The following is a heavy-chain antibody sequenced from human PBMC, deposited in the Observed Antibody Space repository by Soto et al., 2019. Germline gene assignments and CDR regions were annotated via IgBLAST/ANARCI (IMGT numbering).Heavy chain of an antibody. CDR3: XXXXASGAFDI. CDR2: ISPDTNRN. J-gene: IGHJ3*02. V-gene: IGHV3-30*03. D-gene: IGHD1-26*01. CDR1: GFTFSSSD. Sequence: QLQLMESGGGVVQPGRSLRLSCAASGFTFSSSDMHWVRQAPGKRLEWVAHISPDTNRNYYADSVKGRFTGSRDNSKXXXXXXXXXXXXXXXAVXXXXXXXASGAFDIWGHGTMVIVSS.